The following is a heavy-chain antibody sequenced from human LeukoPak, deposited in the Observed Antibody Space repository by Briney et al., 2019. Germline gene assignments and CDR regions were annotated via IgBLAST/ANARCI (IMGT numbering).Heavy chain of an antibody. V-gene: IGHV3-9*01. Sequence: GGSLRLPCAASGFTFDDYMIHWVRQVPGKGLEWVSGISWNSGSIGYADSVKGRFTISRDNAKNSLYLQMNSLRSEDTALYYCAKGKRGYSYAVDYWGQGTLVTVSS. CDR3: AKGKRGYSYAVDY. CDR1: GFTFDDYM. D-gene: IGHD5-18*01. CDR2: ISWNSGSI. J-gene: IGHJ4*02.